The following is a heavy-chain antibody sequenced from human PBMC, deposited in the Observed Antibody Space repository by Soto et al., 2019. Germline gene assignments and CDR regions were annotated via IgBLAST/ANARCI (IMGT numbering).Heavy chain of an antibody. J-gene: IGHJ4*02. V-gene: IGHV4-34*01. CDR1: GWSFSGYY. D-gene: IGHD3-10*01. CDR2: INHSGST. CDR3: ARGLRYDTDLYYYGSDPDTDFDY. Sequence: SETLSLTCAFYGWSFSGYYWSLIRQPPGKGLEWIGEINHSGSTNYNPSLKSRVTISVDTSKNQFSLKLSSVTAADTAVYYCARGLRYDTDLYYYGSDPDTDFDYRGQGTLVTVSS.